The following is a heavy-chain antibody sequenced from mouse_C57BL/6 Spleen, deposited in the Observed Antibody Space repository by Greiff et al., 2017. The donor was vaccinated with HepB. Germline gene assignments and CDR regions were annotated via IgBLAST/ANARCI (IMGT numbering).Heavy chain of an antibody. CDR2: ISDGGSYT. Sequence: EVQVVESGGGLVKPGGSLKLSCAASGFTFSSYAMSWVRQTPEKRLEWVATISDGGSYTYYPDNVKGRFTISRDNAKNNLYLQMSHLKSEDTAMYYCARENYYGSSSAFDYWGQGTTLTVSS. V-gene: IGHV5-4*01. CDR3: ARENYYGSSSAFDY. CDR1: GFTFSSYA. J-gene: IGHJ2*01. D-gene: IGHD1-1*01.